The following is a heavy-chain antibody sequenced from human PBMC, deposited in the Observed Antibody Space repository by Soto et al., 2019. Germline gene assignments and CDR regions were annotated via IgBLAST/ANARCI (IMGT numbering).Heavy chain of an antibody. CDR2: ISSSSSYI. D-gene: IGHD6-19*01. Sequence: PGGSLRLSCAASGFTFSSYSMNWVRQAPGKGLEWVSSISSSSSYIYYADSVKGRFTISRDNAKNSLYLQMNSLRAEDTAVYYCARAHIAVSGFTTGYHYYMDVWGKGTTVPVAS. V-gene: IGHV3-21*01. J-gene: IGHJ6*03. CDR3: ARAHIAVSGFTTGYHYYMDV. CDR1: GFTFSSYS.